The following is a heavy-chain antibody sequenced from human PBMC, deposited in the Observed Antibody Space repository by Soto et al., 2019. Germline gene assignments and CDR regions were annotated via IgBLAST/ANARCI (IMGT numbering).Heavy chain of an antibody. J-gene: IGHJ6*03. CDR3: ARGVILWFGELSRRRGYHYYMDV. V-gene: IGHV4-34*01. Sequence: QVQLQQWGAGLLKPSETLSLTCAVYGGSFSGYQWSWIRQTPGKGLEWIGEINDSGNINYNPSLKSRVTILLGTPKKQNSLKMSSVTDADSAVYYCARGVILWFGELSRRRGYHYYMDVWGKGTTVTVSS. CDR2: INDSGNI. D-gene: IGHD3-10*01. CDR1: GGSFSGYQ.